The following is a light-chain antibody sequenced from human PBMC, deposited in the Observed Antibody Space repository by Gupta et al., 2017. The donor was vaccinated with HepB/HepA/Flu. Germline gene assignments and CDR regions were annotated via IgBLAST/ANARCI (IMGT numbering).Light chain of an antibody. CDR2: EVT. J-gene: IGLJ3*02. CDR3: SSYAGSKNWV. V-gene: IGLV2-8*01. CDR1: SSDVGSYNY. Sequence: QSALTQPPSASGSPGQSVTISCTGTSSDVGSYNYVSWYQPHAGKAPKLIISEVTKRPSGVPDRFSGSKSGDTASLTVSGLQAEDEADYYCSSYAGSKNWVFGGGTKLTVL.